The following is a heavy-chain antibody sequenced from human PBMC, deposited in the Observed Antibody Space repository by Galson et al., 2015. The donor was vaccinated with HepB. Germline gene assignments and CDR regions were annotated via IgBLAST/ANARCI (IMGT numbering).Heavy chain of an antibody. CDR1: GYTFTSYY. CDR3: ARDLVRTVTSDYYYYGMDV. CDR2: INPSGGST. Sequence: SVKVSCKASGYTFTSYYMHWVRQAPGQGLEWMGIINPSGGSTSYAQKFQGRVTMTRDTSTSTVYMELSSLRSEDTAVCYCARDLVRTVTSDYYYYGMDVWGQGTTVTVSS. J-gene: IGHJ6*02. D-gene: IGHD4-17*01. V-gene: IGHV1-46*01.